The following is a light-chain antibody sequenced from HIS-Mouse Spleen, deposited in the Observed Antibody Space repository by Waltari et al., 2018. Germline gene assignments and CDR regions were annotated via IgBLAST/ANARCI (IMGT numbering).Light chain of an antibody. Sequence: QSALTQPASVSGSPGPSITISCTGTGSNCGGYNYVPGYQQHPGKAPKFMIYDVSNRPSGVSNRFSGSKSGNTASLTISGLQAEDEAEYYCSSYTSSSTYVVFGGWTKLTVL. CDR3: SSYTSSSTYVV. CDR2: DVS. J-gene: IGLJ2*01. CDR1: GSNCGGYNY. V-gene: IGLV2-14*03.